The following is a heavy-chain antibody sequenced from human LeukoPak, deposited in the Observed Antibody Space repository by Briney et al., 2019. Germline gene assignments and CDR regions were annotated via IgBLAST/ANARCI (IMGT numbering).Heavy chain of an antibody. D-gene: IGHD1-26*01. CDR2: ISGSGGST. V-gene: IGHV3-23*01. Sequence: AGGSLRLSCAASGFTFSSYAMSWVRQAPGKGLEWVSAISGSGGSTYYADSVKGRFTISRDNSKNTLYLQMNSLRAEDTAVYYCAKDLDSGSYYETFAWYYWGQGTLVTVSS. CDR3: AKDLDSGSYYETFAWYY. CDR1: GFTFSSYA. J-gene: IGHJ4*02.